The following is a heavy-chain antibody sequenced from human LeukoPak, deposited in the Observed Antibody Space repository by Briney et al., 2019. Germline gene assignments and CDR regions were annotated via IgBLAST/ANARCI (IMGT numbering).Heavy chain of an antibody. V-gene: IGHV1-46*01. CDR3: ARGNFRWELPTHISDS. CDR1: AYRFSSYY. CDR2: INPSGGST. D-gene: IGHD1-26*01. Sequence: GVSVKVSCKTPAYRFSSYYIHWVRQAPGQGLEWMGIINPSGGSTRYSQKFQGRVSMTSELSTSTVYMELRSLRSEDTALYYCARGNFRWELPTHISDSWGQGTLVAVSS. J-gene: IGHJ4*02.